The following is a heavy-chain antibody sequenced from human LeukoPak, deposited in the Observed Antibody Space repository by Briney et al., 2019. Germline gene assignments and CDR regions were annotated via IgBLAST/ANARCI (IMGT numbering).Heavy chain of an antibody. CDR3: AKDISKQWLVGDFDY. CDR1: GFTFDDYA. CDR2: ISWNSGSI. Sequence: QAGGSLRLSCAASGFTFDDYAMHWVRQAPGKGLKWVSGISWNSGSIGYADSVKGRFTISRDNAKNSLYLQMNSLRAEDTALYYCAKDISKQWLVGDFDYWGQGTLVTVSS. V-gene: IGHV3-9*01. D-gene: IGHD6-19*01. J-gene: IGHJ4*02.